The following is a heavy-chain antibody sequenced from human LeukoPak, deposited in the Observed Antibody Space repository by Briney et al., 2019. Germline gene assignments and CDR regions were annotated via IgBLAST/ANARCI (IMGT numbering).Heavy chain of an antibody. Sequence: SETLSLTCAVYGGSFSGYYWSWIRQPPGKGLEWIGEINHSGSTNYNPSLKSRVTISVDTSKNQFSLKLSSVTAADTAVYYCARGQAQRADYWGQGTLVTVSS. CDR2: INHSGST. CDR3: ARGQAQRADY. V-gene: IGHV4-34*01. CDR1: GGSFSGYY. J-gene: IGHJ4*02.